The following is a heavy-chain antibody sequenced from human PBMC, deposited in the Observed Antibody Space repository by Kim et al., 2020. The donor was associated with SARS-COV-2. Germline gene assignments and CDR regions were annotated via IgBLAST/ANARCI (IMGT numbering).Heavy chain of an antibody. J-gene: IGHJ4*02. V-gene: IGHV1-2*06. Sequence: ASVKVSCKASGYTFTGYYMHWVRQAPGQGLEWMGRINPNSGGTNYAQKFQGRVTMTRDTSISTAYMELSRLRSDDTTVYYCARAPEEDGGFDYWGQGTLVTVSS. CDR2: INPNSGGT. CDR1: GYTFTGYY. CDR3: ARAPEEDGGFDY. D-gene: IGHD3-10*01.